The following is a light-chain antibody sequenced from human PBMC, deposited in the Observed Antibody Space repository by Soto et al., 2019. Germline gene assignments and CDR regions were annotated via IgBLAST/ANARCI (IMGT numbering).Light chain of an antibody. J-gene: IGKJ4*01. CDR1: QGIRDA. CDR2: DAS. Sequence: AIQMTQSPSSLSASVGDRVTITCRASQGIRDALGWYQQRKGKAPKILIYDASSLPSGVPSRFSGSGSGSLCTLTISSLQPEDFETYYCLQDYSFPLTFGGGTQVDIK. CDR3: LQDYSFPLT. V-gene: IGKV1-6*01.